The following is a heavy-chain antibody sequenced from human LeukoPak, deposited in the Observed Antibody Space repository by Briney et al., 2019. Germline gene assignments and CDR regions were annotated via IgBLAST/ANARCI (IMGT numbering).Heavy chain of an antibody. Sequence: ASVKVSCKASGYRFTDYYIHWVRQAPGQGLEWMGWIKPNSGSTSYVQMFQGRVTMTRDTSISTVYMELIRLKSDDTAVYFCARVLGGRELDAFDFWGQGTMLTVSS. CDR3: ARVLGGRELDAFDF. CDR2: IKPNSGST. V-gene: IGHV1-2*02. CDR1: GYRFTDYY. D-gene: IGHD3-10*01. J-gene: IGHJ3*01.